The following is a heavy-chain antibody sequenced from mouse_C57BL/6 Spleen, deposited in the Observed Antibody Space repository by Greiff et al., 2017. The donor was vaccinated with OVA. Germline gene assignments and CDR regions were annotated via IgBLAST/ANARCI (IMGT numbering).Heavy chain of an antibody. D-gene: IGHD1-1*01. V-gene: IGHV2-5*01. CDR1: GFSLTSYG. J-gene: IGHJ4*01. Sequence: VQLQESGPGLVQPSQSLSITCTVSGFSLTSYGVHWIRQSPGKGLEWLGVIWRGGSTDYNAAFMSRLSITKDNSKSQVFFKMNSLQADDTAIYYCAKDYGSSYGAMDYWGQGTSVTVSS. CDR3: AKDYGSSYGAMDY. CDR2: IWRGGST.